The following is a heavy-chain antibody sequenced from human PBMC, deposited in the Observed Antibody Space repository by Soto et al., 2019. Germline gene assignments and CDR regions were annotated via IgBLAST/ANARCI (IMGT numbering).Heavy chain of an antibody. D-gene: IGHD2-2*01. J-gene: IGHJ6*02. CDR1: GGTFSSYA. V-gene: IGHV1-69*13. CDR3: ARETDIVVVPAAMPNSYYYGMEV. CDR2: IIPIFGTA. Sequence: SVKVSCKGSGGTFSSYAISWVRQAPGQGLEWMGGIIPIFGTANYAQKFQGRVTITADESTSTAYMELSSLRSEDTAVYYCARETDIVVVPAAMPNSYYYGMEVWGQGTTVTVSS.